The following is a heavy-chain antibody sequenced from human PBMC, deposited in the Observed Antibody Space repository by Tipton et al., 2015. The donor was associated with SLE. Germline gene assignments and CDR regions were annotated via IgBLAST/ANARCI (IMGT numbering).Heavy chain of an antibody. CDR2: IRYDGSNK. Sequence: SLRLSCAASGFTVSSYGMHWVRQAPGKGLEWVAFIRYDGSNKYYADSVKGRFTISRDNSKNTLYLQTNSLRAEDTAVYYCATLSGRDMWGQGTMVTVPS. CDR3: ATLSGRDM. J-gene: IGHJ3*01. V-gene: IGHV3-30*02. CDR1: GFTVSSYG. D-gene: IGHD6-19*01.